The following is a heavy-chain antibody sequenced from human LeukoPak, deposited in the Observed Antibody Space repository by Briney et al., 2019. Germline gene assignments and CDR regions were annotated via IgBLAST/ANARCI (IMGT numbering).Heavy chain of an antibody. V-gene: IGHV4-39*01. J-gene: IGHJ3*02. CDR2: IYYSGST. Sequence: LETLSLTCTVSGGSISSSSYYWGWIRQPPGKGLEWIGSIYYSGSTYYNPSLKSRVTISVDTSKNQFSLKLSSVTAADTAVYYCARPRSSGYYSGAFDIWGQGTMVTASS. D-gene: IGHD3-22*01. CDR1: GGSISSSSYY. CDR3: ARPRSSGYYSGAFDI.